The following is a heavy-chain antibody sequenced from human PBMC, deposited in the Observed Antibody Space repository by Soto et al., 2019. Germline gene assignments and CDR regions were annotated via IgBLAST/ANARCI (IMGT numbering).Heavy chain of an antibody. CDR2: IYYTGST. Sequence: SETLSLTCTVSGSSISPFYWSWIRQPPGKGLEWIGYIYYTGSTKYNPSLKSRVTLSLGTSRNQLSLKLSSVTAADTAVYYCTRVGGYYGDYPNFDYWGPGTLVTVSS. V-gene: IGHV4-59*01. J-gene: IGHJ4*02. CDR3: TRVGGYYGDYPNFDY. D-gene: IGHD4-17*01. CDR1: GSSISPFY.